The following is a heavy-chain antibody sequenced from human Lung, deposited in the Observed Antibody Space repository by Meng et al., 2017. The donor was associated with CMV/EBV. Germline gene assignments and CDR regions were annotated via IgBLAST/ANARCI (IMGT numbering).Heavy chain of an antibody. Sequence: GEXXTISCDASGENFATYWIAWVRQVPGRGLEWVGIIHPADSDTRYSPSLQGHVLITADKSLTTISLQWSTLKASDTAMYYCARLNLYNWNGLGHWGQGTQVTVSS. V-gene: IGHV5-51*01. CDR2: IHPADSDT. CDR1: GENFATYW. CDR3: ARLNLYNWNGLGH. D-gene: IGHD1-1*01. J-gene: IGHJ4*02.